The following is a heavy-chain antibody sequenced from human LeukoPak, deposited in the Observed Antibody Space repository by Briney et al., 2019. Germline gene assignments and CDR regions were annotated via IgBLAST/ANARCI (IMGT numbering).Heavy chain of an antibody. CDR1: GFTFSPYA. V-gene: IGHV3-23*01. CDR3: ASDYPFYYHYMDV. D-gene: IGHD4-11*01. Sequence: QAGGSLRLSCAASGFTFSPYAMGWARQAPGKGLEWVSGISGAGTINYADSVKGRFTISRDNSKNTLYLQMNSLRAEDTAVYYCASDYPFYYHYMDVWGKGTTVTVSS. CDR2: ISGAGTI. J-gene: IGHJ6*03.